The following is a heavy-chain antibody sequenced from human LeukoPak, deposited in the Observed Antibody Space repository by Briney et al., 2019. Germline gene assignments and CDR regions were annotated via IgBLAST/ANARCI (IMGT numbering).Heavy chain of an antibody. CDR1: GYTFTSYG. V-gene: IGHV1-18*01. CDR2: ISAYNGNT. J-gene: IGHJ1*01. CDR3: ARDNEQWLPSEYFQH. D-gene: IGHD6-19*01. Sequence: ASVKVSCKASGYTFTSYGISWVRQAPGQGLEWMGWISAYNGNTNYAQKLQGRVTMTTDTSTSTAYMELRSLRSDDTAVYYCARDNEQWLPSEYFQHWGQGTLVIVSS.